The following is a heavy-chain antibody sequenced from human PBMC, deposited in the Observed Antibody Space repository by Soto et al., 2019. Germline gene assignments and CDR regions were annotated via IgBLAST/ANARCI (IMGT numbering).Heavy chain of an antibody. CDR1: GGSISSSSYY. CDR2: IYYSGST. CDR3: ARHGVPSRGRAGP. D-gene: IGHD6-19*01. Sequence: QLQLQESGPGLVKPSETLSLTCTVSGGSISSSSYYWGWIRQPPGKGLEWIGSIYYSGSTYYTPSPTGRGTLSXYXSKTPFALTLSSVTAADTAVYYCARHGVPSRGRAGPWGQGTLVTVSS. J-gene: IGHJ5*02. V-gene: IGHV4-39*01.